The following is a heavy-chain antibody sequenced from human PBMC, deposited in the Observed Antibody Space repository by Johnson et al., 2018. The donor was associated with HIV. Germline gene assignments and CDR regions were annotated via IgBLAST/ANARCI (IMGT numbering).Heavy chain of an antibody. Sequence: QVQLVESGGGVVQTGGSLRLSCAASGFTFSRYGMHWVRQAPGKGLEWVAFIRYNGSKKYYADSVKGRFTISRDNSKNTLYLQMNSLRAEDTAVYYCARDITPHKEGDAFDIWGQGTMVTVSS. CDR2: IRYNGSKK. J-gene: IGHJ3*02. D-gene: IGHD1-14*01. CDR3: ARDITPHKEGDAFDI. CDR1: GFTFSRYG. V-gene: IGHV3-30*02.